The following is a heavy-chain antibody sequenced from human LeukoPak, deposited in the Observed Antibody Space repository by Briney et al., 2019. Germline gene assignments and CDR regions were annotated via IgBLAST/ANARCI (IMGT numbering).Heavy chain of an antibody. V-gene: IGHV3-11*01. CDR2: ISSSGSTI. CDR1: GFTVSSNY. J-gene: IGHJ4*02. CDR3: ARDARQQLVERFDY. Sequence: MTGGSLRLSCAASGFTVSSNYMSWIRQAPGKGLEWVSYISSSGSTIYYADSVKGRFTISRDNAKNSLYLQMNSLRAEDTAVYYCARDARQQLVERFDYWGQGTLVTVSS. D-gene: IGHD6-13*01.